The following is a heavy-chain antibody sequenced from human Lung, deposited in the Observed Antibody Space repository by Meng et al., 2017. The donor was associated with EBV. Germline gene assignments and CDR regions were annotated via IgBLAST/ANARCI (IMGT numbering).Heavy chain of an antibody. CDR2: IYSSGIT. D-gene: IGHD6-19*01. Sequence: QLQLQESGPGLVKSSATLSLTCTVSGDSISDYFWNWIRQPAGKGLEWIGRIYSSGITNYNPSLQSRVTMSVDTSKNQFSLKLYSVTAADTAVYYCARESFNSGWYSDYWGQGTLVTVSS. CDR1: GDSISDYF. V-gene: IGHV4-4*07. CDR3: ARESFNSGWYSDY. J-gene: IGHJ4*02.